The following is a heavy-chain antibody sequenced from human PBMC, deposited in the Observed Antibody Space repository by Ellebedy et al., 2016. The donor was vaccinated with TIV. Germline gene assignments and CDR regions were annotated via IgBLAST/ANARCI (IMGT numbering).Heavy chain of an antibody. CDR1: GFTISTYW. V-gene: IGHV3-7*01. J-gene: IGHJ4*02. D-gene: IGHD3-16*01. CDR2: IKEDGTEI. Sequence: GESLKISXAVSGFTISTYWMTWVRQAPGKGLEWVANIKEDGTEIYYVDSVKGRFTTSRDNAKKSLYLQMNSLRAEDTAVYYCAREMGRIDYWGRGTLVTVSS. CDR3: AREMGRIDY.